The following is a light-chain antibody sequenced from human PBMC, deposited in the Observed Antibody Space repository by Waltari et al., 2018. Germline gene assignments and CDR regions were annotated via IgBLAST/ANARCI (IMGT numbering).Light chain of an antibody. V-gene: IGKV1-5*01. CDR2: GGS. J-gene: IGKJ2*01. CDR3: QRYNSYSNT. Sequence: DIQMTQSPSTLSASVGDRVTITCRASQNINTYLAWYQHKPGKAPKLLIYGGSTLESGVPLRFSGSGSGTEFTLTISSLQPDDFATYYCQRYNSYSNTFGQGTKLESK. CDR1: QNINTY.